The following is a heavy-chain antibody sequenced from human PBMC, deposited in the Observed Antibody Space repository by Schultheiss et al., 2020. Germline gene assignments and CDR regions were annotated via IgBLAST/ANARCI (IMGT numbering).Heavy chain of an antibody. D-gene: IGHD2-2*02. J-gene: IGHJ6*02. V-gene: IGHV4-61*01. Sequence: SETLSLTCPVSGASISSGTYYWSWIRQPPGKGLEWIGYIYYSGSTNYNPSLKSRVTISVDTSKNQFSLKLSSVTAADTAVYYCARGNCSSTSCYSRTYYYYGMDVWGQGTTVTVSS. CDR3: ARGNCSSTSCYSRTYYYYGMDV. CDR2: IYYSGST. CDR1: GASISSGTYY.